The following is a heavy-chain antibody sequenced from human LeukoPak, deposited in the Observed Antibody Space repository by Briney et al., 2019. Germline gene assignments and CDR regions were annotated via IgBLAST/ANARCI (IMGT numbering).Heavy chain of an antibody. CDR3: ARGFGDGYNWVFDY. V-gene: IGHV3-33*01. J-gene: IGHJ4*02. D-gene: IGHD5-24*01. CDR1: GFTFSSYG. CDR2: IWYDGSNK. Sequence: GGPLRLSCAASGFTFSSYGMHWVRQAPGKGLEWVAVIWYDGSNKYYADSVKGRFTISRDNSKNTLYLQMNSLRAEDTAVYYCARGFGDGYNWVFDYRGQGTLVTVSS.